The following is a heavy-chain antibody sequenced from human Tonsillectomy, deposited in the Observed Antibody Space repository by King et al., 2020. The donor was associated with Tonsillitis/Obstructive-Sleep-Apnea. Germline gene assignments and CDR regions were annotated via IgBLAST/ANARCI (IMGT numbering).Heavy chain of an antibody. D-gene: IGHD2-15*01. CDR3: TTVRGGQWSFDC. CDR2: IKRKTDGGTT. V-gene: IGHV3-15*01. J-gene: IGHJ4*02. Sequence: VQLVESGGGLVKPGGSLRLSCAASGFTFSNAWMSWVRQAPGKGLEWVGRIKRKTDGGTTDYAAPVKGRFTVSRDDSKDTLYLHMNSLKTEDTGVYYCTTVRGGQWSFDCWGQGTQVTVSS. CDR1: GFTFSNAW.